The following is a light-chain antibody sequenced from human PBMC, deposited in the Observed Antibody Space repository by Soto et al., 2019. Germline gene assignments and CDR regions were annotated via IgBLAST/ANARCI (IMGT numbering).Light chain of an antibody. CDR1: SSDVGGYNY. V-gene: IGLV2-14*01. CDR2: EVS. J-gene: IGLJ1*01. Sequence: QSALTQPASVSGSPGQSITISCTGTSSDVGGYNYVSWYQQHPGKAPKPMIYEVSNRPSGVSNRFSGSKSGNTASLTIPGLQAEDEADYYCSSYTSSSTPHYVFGTGTKVTVL. CDR3: SSYTSSSTPHYV.